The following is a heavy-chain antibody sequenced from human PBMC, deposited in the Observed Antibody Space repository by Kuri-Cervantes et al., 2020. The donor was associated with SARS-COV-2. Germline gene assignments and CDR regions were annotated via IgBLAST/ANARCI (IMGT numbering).Heavy chain of an antibody. CDR1: GGSISSYY. CDR3: ATPIVGTTTGAFDI. Sequence: SETLSLTCTVSGGSISSYYWSWFRQTAGKELEWIGRIYASGSTNYNPSLESRVTISVDTSENQFSLKLTSVTAADTAVYYCATPIVGTTTGAFDIWGQGTMVTVSS. J-gene: IGHJ3*02. D-gene: IGHD1-26*01. CDR2: IYASGST. V-gene: IGHV4-4*07.